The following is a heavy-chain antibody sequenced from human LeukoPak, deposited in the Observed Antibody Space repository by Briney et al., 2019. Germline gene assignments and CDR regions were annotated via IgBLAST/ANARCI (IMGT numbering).Heavy chain of an antibody. CDR3: ARDVEGVLDY. Sequence: GGSLRLSGAASGFTFSNYWMAWVRQAPGKGLQWVANIKRDGSERNYVDSVRGRFTISRDNAKNSLSLQMNSLGADDTAVYYCARDVEGVLDYWGQGILVTVSS. J-gene: IGHJ4*02. CDR2: IKRDGSER. CDR1: GFTFSNYW. D-gene: IGHD3-10*01. V-gene: IGHV3-7*01.